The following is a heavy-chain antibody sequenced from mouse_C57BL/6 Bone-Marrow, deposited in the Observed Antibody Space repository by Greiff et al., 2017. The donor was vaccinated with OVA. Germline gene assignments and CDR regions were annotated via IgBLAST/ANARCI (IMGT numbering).Heavy chain of an antibody. CDR2: IDPNSGGT. J-gene: IGHJ3*01. Sequence: QVQLQQPGAELVKPGASVKLSCKASGYTFTSYWMHWVKQRPGRGLEWIGRIDPNSGGTKYNEKFKSKATLTVDKPSSPAYMQLSILTSEDDAVDYCGREKDHYYGRSGFAYWGQGTLVTVSA. D-gene: IGHD1-1*01. V-gene: IGHV1-72*01. CDR1: GYTFTSYW. CDR3: GREKDHYYGRSGFAY.